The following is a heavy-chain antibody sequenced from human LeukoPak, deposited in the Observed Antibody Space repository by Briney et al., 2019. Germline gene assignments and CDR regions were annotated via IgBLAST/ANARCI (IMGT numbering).Heavy chain of an antibody. V-gene: IGHV3-53*01. J-gene: IGHJ4*02. Sequence: GGSLRLSCAASGFTVSSNYMSWVRQAPGKGLEWVPVIYSGGSTYYADSVKGRFTISRDNSKNTLYLQMNSLRAEDTAVYYCARESLDDSSGYADYWGQGTLVTVSS. D-gene: IGHD3-22*01. CDR1: GFTVSSNY. CDR2: IYSGGST. CDR3: ARESLDDSSGYADY.